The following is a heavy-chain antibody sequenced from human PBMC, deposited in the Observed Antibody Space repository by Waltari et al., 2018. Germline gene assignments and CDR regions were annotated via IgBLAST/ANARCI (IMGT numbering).Heavy chain of an antibody. V-gene: IGHV1-69*12. D-gene: IGHD1-26*01. CDR1: GGTFSSYA. CDR3: ARALLRRVGATTPDYYYYYMDV. CDR2: IIPIFGTA. J-gene: IGHJ6*03. Sequence: QVQLVQSGAEVKKPGSSVKVSCKASGGTFSSYAISWVRQAPGQGLEWMGGIIPIFGTANYAQKFQGRVTITADESTSTAYMELSSLRSEDTAVYYCARALLRRVGATTPDYYYYYMDVWGKGTTVTVSS.